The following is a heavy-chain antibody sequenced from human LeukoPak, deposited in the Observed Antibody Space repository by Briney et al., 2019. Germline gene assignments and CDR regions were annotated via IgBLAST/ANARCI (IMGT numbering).Heavy chain of an antibody. CDR2: IWYDGSNK. V-gene: IGHV3-33*08. CDR1: GFTFSSYG. Sequence: GGSLRLSCAASGFTFSSYGMHWVRQAPGKGLEWVAVIWYDGSNKYYADSVKGRFTISRDNSKNTLYLQMNSLRAEDTAVYYCAREMVRGVRRYYYYGMDVWGQGTTVTVSS. J-gene: IGHJ6*02. CDR3: AREMVRGVRRYYYYGMDV. D-gene: IGHD3-10*01.